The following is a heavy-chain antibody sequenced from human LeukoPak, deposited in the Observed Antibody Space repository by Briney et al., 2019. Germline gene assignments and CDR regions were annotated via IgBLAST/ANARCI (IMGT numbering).Heavy chain of an antibody. CDR2: IKQDGSDK. J-gene: IGHJ3*02. CDR3: ANTPAPGGYYDSSGYDAFDI. CDR1: GFSFSTYW. V-gene: IGHV3-7*03. D-gene: IGHD3-22*01. Sequence: GGSLRLSCEASGFSFSTYWMSWVRQAPGKGLQWVAHIKQDGSDKYYVDSVMGRFTISRDNAKNSLYLQMNSLRAEDTAVYYCANTPAPGGYYDSSGYDAFDIWGQGTMVTVSS.